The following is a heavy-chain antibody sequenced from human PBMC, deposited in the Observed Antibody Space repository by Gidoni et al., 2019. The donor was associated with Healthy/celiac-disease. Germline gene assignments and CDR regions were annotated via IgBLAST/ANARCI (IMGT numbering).Heavy chain of an antibody. Sequence: QVQLQQWGAGLLKPSETLSLTCAVYGGSFSGYYWGWIRQPPGKGLEWIGEINHSGSTNYNPSLKSRVTISVDTSKNQFSLKLSSVTAADTAVYYCARSGLYSSSWYASPFDYWGQGTLVTVSS. D-gene: IGHD6-13*01. V-gene: IGHV4-34*01. CDR1: GGSFSGYY. J-gene: IGHJ4*02. CDR2: INHSGST. CDR3: ARSGLYSSSWYASPFDY.